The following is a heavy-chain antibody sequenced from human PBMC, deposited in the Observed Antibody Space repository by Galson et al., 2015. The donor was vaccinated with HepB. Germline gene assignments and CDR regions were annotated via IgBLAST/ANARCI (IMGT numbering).Heavy chain of an antibody. V-gene: IGHV1-69*06. J-gene: IGHJ2*01. D-gene: IGHD2-2*01. CDR3: ARSSTHYWYFDI. CDR1: GGTFNSHA. Sequence: SVKVSCKASGGTFNSHAINWVRQAPGQGLEWMGGIIPIFGATNYAQKFRDRVTISADRSTSTAYMELSRLISEDTAVYFCARSSTHYWYFDIWGRGTLVTVSS. CDR2: IIPIFGAT.